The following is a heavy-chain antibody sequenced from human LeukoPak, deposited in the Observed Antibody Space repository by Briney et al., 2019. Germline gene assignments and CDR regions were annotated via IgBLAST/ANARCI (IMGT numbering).Heavy chain of an antibody. J-gene: IGHJ3*02. V-gene: IGHV4-61*02. D-gene: IGHD3-22*01. Sequence: SETLSLTCTVSAGSINSGDYYWSWIRQPAGKGLEWIGRIYSPGTNYNYNPSVKSRVTISIDTSKNQFSLKLTSVTAADTAVYYCARGIGTSYDSSRDAFDIWGQGTMGTVSS. CDR1: AGSINSGDYY. CDR2: IYSPGTN. CDR3: ARGIGTSYDSSRDAFDI.